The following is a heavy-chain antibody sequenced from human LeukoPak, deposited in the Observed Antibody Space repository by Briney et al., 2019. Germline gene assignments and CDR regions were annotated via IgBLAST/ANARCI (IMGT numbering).Heavy chain of an antibody. CDR1: GYTFTSYA. CDR3: ASRDSSGFPPGYFDY. Sequence: ASVKVSCKASGYTFTSYAMHWVRQAPGQRLEWMGWINAGNGNTKYSQKFQGRVTITRDTSASTAYMELSSLRSEDTAVYYCASRDSSGFPPGYFDYWGQGTLVTVSS. D-gene: IGHD3-22*01. V-gene: IGHV1-3*01. J-gene: IGHJ4*02. CDR2: INAGNGNT.